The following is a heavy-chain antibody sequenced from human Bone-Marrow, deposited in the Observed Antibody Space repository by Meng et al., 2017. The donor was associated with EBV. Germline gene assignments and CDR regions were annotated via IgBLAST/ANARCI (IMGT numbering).Heavy chain of an antibody. CDR3: AKEVDTAMVNFYFDY. D-gene: IGHD5-18*01. V-gene: IGHV3-30*18. Sequence: QVQLVESGXGGVEPGRAWRVPWAASGFTFSSYGMHWVRQAPGKGLEWVAVISYDGSNKYYADSVKGRFTISRDNSKNTLYLQMNSLRAEDTAVYYCAKEVDTAMVNFYFDYWGQGTLVTVSS. J-gene: IGHJ4*02. CDR1: GFTFSSYG. CDR2: ISYDGSNK.